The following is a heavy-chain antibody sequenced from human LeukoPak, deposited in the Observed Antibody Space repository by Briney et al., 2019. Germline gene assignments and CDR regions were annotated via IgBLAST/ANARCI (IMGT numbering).Heavy chain of an antibody. Sequence: SETLSLTCTVSGGSISRSTYYWGWIRQPPGKGLEWIGNIYHSGSTYYNPSLKSRVTISVDTSRNQFSLKVRSVTAADTAVYYCARQRFLDWYFDYWGQGTLVTVSS. CDR3: ARQRFLDWYFDY. CDR1: GGSISRSTYY. CDR2: IYHSGST. J-gene: IGHJ4*02. V-gene: IGHV4-39*01. D-gene: IGHD3/OR15-3a*01.